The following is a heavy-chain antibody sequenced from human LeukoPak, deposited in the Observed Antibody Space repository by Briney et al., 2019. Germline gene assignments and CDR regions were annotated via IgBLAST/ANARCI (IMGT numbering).Heavy chain of an antibody. CDR1: GGSFSGYY. D-gene: IGHD6-19*01. V-gene: IGHV4-34*01. CDR2: IYYSGST. CDR3: ARASGWSYRVNDY. J-gene: IGHJ4*02. Sequence: SETLSLTCAVYGGSFSGYYWSWIRQPPGKGLEWIGSIYYSGSTYYNPSLKSRVTISVDTSKNQFSLKLSSVTAADTAVYYCARASGWSYRVNDYWGQGTLVTVSS.